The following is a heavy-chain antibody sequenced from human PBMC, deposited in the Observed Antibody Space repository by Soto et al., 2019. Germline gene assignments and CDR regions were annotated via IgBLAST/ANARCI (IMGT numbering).Heavy chain of an antibody. CDR1: GFPFSDSA. CDR2: ISGSGGRT. D-gene: IGHD6-13*01. J-gene: IGHJ4*02. Sequence: GGSLRRSCEASGFPFSDSAMSWVRQAPGKGLEWVSGISGSGGRTDYADSVKGRFIISRDNSKNTLYLQMNSLRAEDTAVYYCAKYASSSWSLFDYWGQGTLVTV. CDR3: AKYASSSWSLFDY. V-gene: IGHV3-23*01.